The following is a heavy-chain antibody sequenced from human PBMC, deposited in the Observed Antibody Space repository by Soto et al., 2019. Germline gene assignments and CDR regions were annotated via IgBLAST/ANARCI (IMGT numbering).Heavy chain of an antibody. CDR1: GFTFSSYG. CDR2: ISYDGSNK. CDR3: AKSEKTRPLYILLWFGESGMDV. Sequence: GGSLRLSCAASGFTFSSYGMHWVRQAPGKGLEWVAVISYDGSNKYYADSVKGRFTISRDNSKNTLYLQMNSLRAEDTAVYYCAKSEKTRPLYILLWFGESGMDVWGQGTTVTVSS. J-gene: IGHJ6*02. D-gene: IGHD3-10*01. V-gene: IGHV3-30*18.